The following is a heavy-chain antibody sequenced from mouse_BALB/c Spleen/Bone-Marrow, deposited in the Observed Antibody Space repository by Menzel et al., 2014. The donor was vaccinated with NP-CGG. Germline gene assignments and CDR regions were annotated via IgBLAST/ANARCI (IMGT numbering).Heavy chain of an antibody. CDR2: INPSTGYT. CDR3: ARQITTVDYAMDY. CDR1: GYTFTSYW. D-gene: IGHD1-1*01. V-gene: IGHV1-7*01. J-gene: IGHJ4*01. Sequence: VQLQQSGAELAKPGASVKMSCKASGYTFTSYWMHWVKQRPGQGLEWIGYINPSTGYTEYNQKFKDKATLTADKSSSTAYKQLSSLTSEDSAVYYCARQITTVDYAMDYWGQGTSVTVSS.